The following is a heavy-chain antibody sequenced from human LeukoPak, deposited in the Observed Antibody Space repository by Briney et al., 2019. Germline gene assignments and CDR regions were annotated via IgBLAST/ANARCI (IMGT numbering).Heavy chain of an antibody. J-gene: IGHJ3*02. Sequence: PSETLSLTCTVSGGSISSCYWSWIRQPPGKGLEWIGYISYSGSTNYNPSLKSRVTISIDTSKNQFSLKLRSVTAADTAIYYCARQGYDILTGYIDAFDIWGQGTMVTVSS. V-gene: IGHV4-59*08. D-gene: IGHD3-9*01. CDR2: ISYSGST. CDR3: ARQGYDILTGYIDAFDI. CDR1: GGSISSCY.